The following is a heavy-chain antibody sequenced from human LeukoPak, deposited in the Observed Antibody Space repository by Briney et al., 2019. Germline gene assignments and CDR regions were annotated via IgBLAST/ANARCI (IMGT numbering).Heavy chain of an antibody. D-gene: IGHD3-22*01. CDR2: INPNSGGT. V-gene: IGHV1-2*02. CDR3: ASSPRSYYYDSRGLDY. J-gene: IGHJ4*02. Sequence: ASVKVSCKASGYTFTGYYIHWVRQAPGQGLEWMGRINPNSGGTKYAQKVQDRVTMTRDTSISTAYMELSRLRSDDTAVYYCASSPRSYYYDSRGLDYWGQGTLVTVSS. CDR1: GYTFTGYY.